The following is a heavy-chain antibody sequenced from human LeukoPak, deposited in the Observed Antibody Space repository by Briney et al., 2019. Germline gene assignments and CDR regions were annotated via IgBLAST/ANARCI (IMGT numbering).Heavy chain of an antibody. CDR3: ARDLAMYSPDLDY. CDR2: INPKTGVT. D-gene: IGHD1-26*01. CDR1: GYTFTDYY. Sequence: GASVKVSCKASGYTFTDYYLHWVRQAPGHGLEWMGWINPKTGVTKYAQNFQGRVTMTRDTFISTAYMEVSRLRSDDTAVFYCARDLAMYSPDLDYWGQGTLVTVSS. V-gene: IGHV1-2*02. J-gene: IGHJ4*02.